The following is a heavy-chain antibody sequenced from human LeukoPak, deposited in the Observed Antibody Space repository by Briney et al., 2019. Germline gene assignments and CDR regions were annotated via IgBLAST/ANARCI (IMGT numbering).Heavy chain of an antibody. V-gene: IGHV3-74*01. D-gene: IGHD5-12*01. CDR3: ARGGFSHGFDV. CDR2: INNDGTDT. CDR1: GFTFRSFW. J-gene: IGHJ3*01. Sequence: GGSLSLSCAASGFTFRSFWIHWVRQAPGKGRVWVGRINNDGTDTIYADSVKGRFTFSRDNAKKTLYLQMNSLRVEDTAVYFCARGGFSHGFDVWGQGTVVTVSS.